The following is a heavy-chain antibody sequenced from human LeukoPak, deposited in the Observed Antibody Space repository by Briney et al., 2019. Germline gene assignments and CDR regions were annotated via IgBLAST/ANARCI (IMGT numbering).Heavy chain of an antibody. CDR2: ISGSGGST. CDR1: GFTFSSYA. J-gene: IGHJ4*02. CDR3: AKARAGYNSYYFDY. D-gene: IGHD5-24*01. Sequence: PGGSLRLSCAASGFTFSSYAMSWVRQAPGKGLEWVSAISGSGGSTYYADSVKGQFTISRDNSKNTLYLQMNSLRAEDTAVYYCAKARAGYNSYYFDYWGQGTLVTVSS. V-gene: IGHV3-23*01.